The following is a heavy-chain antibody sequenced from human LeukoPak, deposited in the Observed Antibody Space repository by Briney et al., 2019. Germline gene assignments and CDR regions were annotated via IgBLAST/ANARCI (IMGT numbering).Heavy chain of an antibody. J-gene: IGHJ4*02. V-gene: IGHV1-8*03. D-gene: IGHD4-17*01. Sequence: ASVMVSYKASGYTFTSYHINWVRQASGQGLEWMGWMNPNSGDSGYAQKFQGRVTITRNTAITTAYMELRSLRSEDTAVYFCARTTSLTASGYDYWGQGTLVTVSS. CDR3: ARTTSLTASGYDY. CDR2: MNPNSGDS. CDR1: GYTFTSYH.